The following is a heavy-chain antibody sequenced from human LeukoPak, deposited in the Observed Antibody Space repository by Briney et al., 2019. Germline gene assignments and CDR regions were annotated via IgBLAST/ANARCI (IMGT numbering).Heavy chain of an antibody. CDR1: GGSISSYY. J-gene: IGHJ4*02. Sequence: SETLSLTCTVSGGSISSYYWSWIRQPPGKGLEWIGYIYYSGSTNYNPSLKSRVTISVDTSKNQFSLKLSSVTAADTAVYYCARGVYFDYWGQGTLVTVSS. CDR2: IYYSGST. CDR3: ARGVYFDY. V-gene: IGHV4-59*01.